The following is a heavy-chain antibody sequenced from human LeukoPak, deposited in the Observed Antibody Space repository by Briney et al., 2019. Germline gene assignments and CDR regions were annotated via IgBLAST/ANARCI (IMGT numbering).Heavy chain of an antibody. CDR2: ISGSGGST. CDR3: AELGITMIGGV. J-gene: IGHJ6*04. CDR1: GFTFSSYA. D-gene: IGHD3-10*02. Sequence: GGSLRLSCAASGFTFSSYAMSWVREAPGKGLEWVSAISGSGGSTYYADSVKGRFTISRDNAKNSLYLQMNSLRAEDTAVYYCAELGITMIGGVWGKGTTVTISS. V-gene: IGHV3-23*01.